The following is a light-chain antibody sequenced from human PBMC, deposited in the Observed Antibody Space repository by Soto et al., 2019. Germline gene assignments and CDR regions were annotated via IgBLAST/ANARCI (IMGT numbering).Light chain of an antibody. Sequence: QSVLTQPPSVSGAPGQRVTISCTGSSSNIGAGYDVHWYQQLPGTAPKLLIYAISNRPSGVPDRFSGSKSGTSASLAIAGLQAEDEADYYCQYYDSSLSGSVFGGGTKLTVL. J-gene: IGLJ3*02. CDR2: AIS. CDR1: SSNIGAGYD. CDR3: QYYDSSLSGSV. V-gene: IGLV1-40*01.